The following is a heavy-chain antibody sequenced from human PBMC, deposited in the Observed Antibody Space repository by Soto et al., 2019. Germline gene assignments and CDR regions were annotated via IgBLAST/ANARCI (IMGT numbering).Heavy chain of an antibody. CDR2: ISAYNDNI. CDR1: GYTFTSYG. CDR3: ARHDFWSGYSDY. Sequence: QVPLVQSGAEVEKPGASVKVSCKTSGYTFTSYGITWVRQAPGQGLEWMGWISAYNDNINYAQRLQGRVTMTTDTSTSTAYMELRSLRSDDTAVYYCARHDFWSGYSDYWGQGTLVTVSS. D-gene: IGHD3-3*01. V-gene: IGHV1-18*01. J-gene: IGHJ4*02.